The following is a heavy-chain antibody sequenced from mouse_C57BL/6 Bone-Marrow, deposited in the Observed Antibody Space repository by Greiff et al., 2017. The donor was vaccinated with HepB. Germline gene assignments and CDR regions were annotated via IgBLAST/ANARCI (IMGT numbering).Heavy chain of an antibody. V-gene: IGHV1-15*01. CDR2: IDPETGGT. D-gene: IGHD3-2*02. CDR3: TSEGAGCEVDY. J-gene: IGHJ2*01. Sequence: VQLQQSGAELVRPGASVTLSCKASGYTFTDYEMHWVKQTPVHGLEWIGAIDPETGGTAYNQKFKGKAILTADKSSSTAYMELRSLTSEDSAVYYCTSEGAGCEVDYWGRGTTLTVSS. CDR1: GYTFTDYE.